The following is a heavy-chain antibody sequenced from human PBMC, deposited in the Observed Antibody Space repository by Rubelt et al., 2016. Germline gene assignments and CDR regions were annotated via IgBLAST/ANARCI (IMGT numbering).Heavy chain of an antibody. V-gene: IGHV1-46*03. J-gene: IGHJ4*02. CDR2: IIPILGIA. Sequence: QVQLVQSGAEVKKPGASVKVSCKASGYTFTSYYMHWVRQAPGQGLEWMGRIIPILGIANYARKFQGRVTMTRDTSTSTVYMELSSLRSEDTAVYYCARDPGPRGNDYWGQGTLVTVSS. CDR3: ARDPGPRGNDY. D-gene: IGHD3-10*01. CDR1: GYTFTSYY.